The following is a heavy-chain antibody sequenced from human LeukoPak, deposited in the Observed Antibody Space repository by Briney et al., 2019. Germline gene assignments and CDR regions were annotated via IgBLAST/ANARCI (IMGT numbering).Heavy chain of an antibody. J-gene: IGHJ4*02. CDR2: IIPIFGTT. Sequence: SVTVSCKASGGTFSSYAISWVRQAPGQGLESMGGIIPIFGTTNYAQKFQGRLMITTDESTSTAYMELSSLRSEDTAVYYCARMLGAYYYDSSGTLFDYWGQGTLVTVSS. V-gene: IGHV1-69*05. D-gene: IGHD3-22*01. CDR3: ARMLGAYYYDSSGTLFDY. CDR1: GGTFSSYA.